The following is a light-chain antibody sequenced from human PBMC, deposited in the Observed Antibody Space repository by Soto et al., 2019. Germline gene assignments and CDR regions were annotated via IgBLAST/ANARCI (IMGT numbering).Light chain of an antibody. V-gene: IGKV1-8*01. J-gene: IGKJ1*01. CDR2: AAS. CDR1: QGISSY. CDR3: QQYYSYPVA. Sequence: AIRMTQSPSSLSASTGDRVTITCRASQGISSYLAWYQQKPGKAPKLLIYAASTLQSGAPSRFSGSGSGTDFTLTISCLQSEDFATYSCQQYYSYPVAFGQGTKVEIK.